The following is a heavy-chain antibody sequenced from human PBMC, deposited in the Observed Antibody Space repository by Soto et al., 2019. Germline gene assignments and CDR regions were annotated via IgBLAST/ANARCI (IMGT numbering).Heavy chain of an antibody. D-gene: IGHD3-10*01. CDR2: ISYDGSNK. Sequence: GGSLRLSCAASGFTFSSYGMHWVRQAPGKGLEWVAVISYDGSNKYYADSVKGRFTISRDNSKNTLYLQMNSLRAEDTAVYYCAKVLTLIRFGDYYGMDVWGQGTTVTVS. V-gene: IGHV3-30*18. CDR3: AKVLTLIRFGDYYGMDV. CDR1: GFTFSSYG. J-gene: IGHJ6*02.